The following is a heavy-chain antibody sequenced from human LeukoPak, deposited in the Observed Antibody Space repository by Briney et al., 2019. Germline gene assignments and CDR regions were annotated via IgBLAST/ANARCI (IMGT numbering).Heavy chain of an antibody. CDR1: GYTFTSYA. CDR2: INAGNGNT. CDR3: ARDRIAGGYYGDLSNPFDY. V-gene: IGHV1-3*03. D-gene: IGHD4-17*01. Sequence: ASVKVSCKASGYTFTSYAMHWVRQAPGQRLEWMGWINAGNGNTKYSREFQGRVTITRDTSASTAYMELSSLRSEDMAVYYCARDRIAGGYYGDLSNPFDYWGQGTLVTVSS. J-gene: IGHJ4*02.